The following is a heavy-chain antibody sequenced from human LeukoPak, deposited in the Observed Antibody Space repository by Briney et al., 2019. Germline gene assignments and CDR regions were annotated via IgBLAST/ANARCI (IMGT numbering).Heavy chain of an antibody. D-gene: IGHD3-22*01. J-gene: IGHJ4*02. CDR2: IYYSGST. CDR3: ARSRGYYYDSSGYH. Sequence: SETLSLTCTVSGGSISSGGYYWSWIRQHPGKGLEWIGYIYYSGSTYYNPSLKSRVTISVDTSKNQFPLKPSSVTAADTAVYYCARSRGYYYDSSGYHWGQGTLVTVSS. CDR1: GGSISSGGYY. V-gene: IGHV4-31*03.